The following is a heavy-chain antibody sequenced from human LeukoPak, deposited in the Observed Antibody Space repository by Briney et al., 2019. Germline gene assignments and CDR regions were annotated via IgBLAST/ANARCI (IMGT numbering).Heavy chain of an antibody. Sequence: GGSLRLSCAASGFTFSNAWMNWVRQSPGKGLEWVGRIKSKTDGGTIDYGAPVKGRFTISRDDSKNTLFLQMNSLKTEDTAMYHCTTGVRDSSGYYNFDYWGQGTLVTVSS. V-gene: IGHV3-15*01. D-gene: IGHD3-22*01. J-gene: IGHJ4*02. CDR1: GFTFSNAW. CDR2: IKSKTDGGTI. CDR3: TTGVRDSSGYYNFDY.